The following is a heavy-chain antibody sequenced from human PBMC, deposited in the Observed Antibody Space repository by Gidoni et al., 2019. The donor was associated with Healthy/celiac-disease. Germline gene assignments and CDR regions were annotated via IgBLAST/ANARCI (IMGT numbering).Heavy chain of an antibody. D-gene: IGHD3-3*01. CDR3: AKEPPRFLEWLPPLDY. Sequence: EVQLLESGGGLVQPGGSLRLSCAASGFPFSSYAMSWVRQAPGKGLEWVSAISGSGGSTYYADSGKGRFTISRDNSKNTLYLQMNSLRAEDTAVYYCAKEPPRFLEWLPPLDYWGQGTLVTVSS. J-gene: IGHJ4*02. CDR2: ISGSGGST. V-gene: IGHV3-23*01. CDR1: GFPFSSYA.